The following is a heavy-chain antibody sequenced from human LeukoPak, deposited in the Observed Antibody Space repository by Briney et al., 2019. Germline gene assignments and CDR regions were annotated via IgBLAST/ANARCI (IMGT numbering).Heavy chain of an antibody. CDR3: ARGYGEWLVPSS. Sequence: SETLSLTCTVSGGSISSYFWSWIRQPAGKGLEWIGRMYTSGSTNCNPSLKSRVIMSVDTSKNQFSLNLTSVTAADTAVYYCARGYGEWLVPSSWGQGTVVTVSS. V-gene: IGHV4-4*07. CDR1: GGSISSYF. D-gene: IGHD6-19*01. CDR2: MYTSGST. J-gene: IGHJ5*02.